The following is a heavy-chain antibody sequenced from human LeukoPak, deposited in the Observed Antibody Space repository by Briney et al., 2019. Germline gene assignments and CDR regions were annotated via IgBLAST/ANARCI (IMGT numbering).Heavy chain of an antibody. CDR2: IHHSGST. CDR1: GDSISSYY. Sequence: NPSETLSLTCTVSGDSISSYYWSWIRQPPGGGLEWVGYIHHSGSTNYNPSLKSRVTISVDTSKNQFSLKLISVTAADTAVYYCARIYDSSGYYYYYGMDVWGQGTTVTVSS. D-gene: IGHD3-22*01. CDR3: ARIYDSSGYYYYYGMDV. V-gene: IGHV4-59*01. J-gene: IGHJ6*02.